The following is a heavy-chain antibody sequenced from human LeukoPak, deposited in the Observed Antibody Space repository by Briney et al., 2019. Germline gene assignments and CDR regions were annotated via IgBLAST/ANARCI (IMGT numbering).Heavy chain of an antibody. CDR3: ARDYSYGHDGGMDV. J-gene: IGHJ6*02. CDR2: LWYYGSNK. CDR1: GFTLCNYG. D-gene: IGHD5-18*01. Sequence: GGSLRLSCAACGFTLCNYGMHWLREAPGKGLEGVEVLWYYGSNKYYADSVKGRFTISRDNSKNTLYLQMNSLRADDTAVYYFARDYSYGHDGGMDVWGQGTTVTVSS. V-gene: IGHV3-33*01.